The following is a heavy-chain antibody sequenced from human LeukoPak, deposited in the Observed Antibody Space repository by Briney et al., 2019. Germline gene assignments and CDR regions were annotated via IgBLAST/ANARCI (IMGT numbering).Heavy chain of an antibody. J-gene: IGHJ5*02. CDR3: ARELIVVVPAATNWFDP. CDR2: IYTSGST. V-gene: IGHV4-4*07. Sequence: SETLSLTCTVSGGSISSYYWSWIRQPAGKGLEWIGRIYTSGSTNYNPSLKSRVTMSVDTSKNQFSLKLSSVTAAGTAVYYCARELIVVVPAATNWFDPWGQGTLVTVSS. CDR1: GGSISSYY. D-gene: IGHD2-2*01.